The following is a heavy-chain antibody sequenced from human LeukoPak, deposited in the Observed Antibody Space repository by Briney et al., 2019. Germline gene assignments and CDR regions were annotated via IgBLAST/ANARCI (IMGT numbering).Heavy chain of an antibody. J-gene: IGHJ4*02. CDR3: AKSVKAVYYFDY. Sequence: SETLSLTCTVSGGSISSSSYYWGWIRQPPGKGLKWIGSIYYSGSTYYNPSLKSRVTISVDTSKNQFSLKLSSVTAADTAVYYCAKSVKAVYYFDYWGQGTLVTVSS. CDR2: IYYSGST. D-gene: IGHD5/OR15-5a*01. CDR1: GGSISSSSYY. V-gene: IGHV4-39*01.